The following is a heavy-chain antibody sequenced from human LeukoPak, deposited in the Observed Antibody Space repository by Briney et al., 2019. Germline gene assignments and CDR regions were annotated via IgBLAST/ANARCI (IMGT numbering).Heavy chain of an antibody. CDR3: AKYYGAGTEFDY. CDR1: GFTFSSYA. J-gene: IGHJ4*02. CDR2: ISGSGGST. D-gene: IGHD3-10*01. V-gene: IGHV3-23*01. Sequence: GGSLRLSCAASGFTFSSYAMSWVRQAPGKGLEWVSAISGSGGSTYYADSVKGRFTISRDNSKNTLYLQMDSLRAEDTAVYYCAKYYGAGTEFDYWGQGTLVTASS.